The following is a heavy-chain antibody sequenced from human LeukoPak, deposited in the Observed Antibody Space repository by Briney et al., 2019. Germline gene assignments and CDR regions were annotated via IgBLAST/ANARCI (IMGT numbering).Heavy chain of an antibody. CDR1: GFTFSSYG. D-gene: IGHD5-12*01. Sequence: PGGSLRLSCAASGFTFSSYGMHWVRQAPGKGLEWVAFVRYDGSNKYYADSVKGRFTISRDNSKNTLYLQMNSLRAEDTAVYYCAQGLRYSGYDLGYWGQGTLVTVSS. J-gene: IGHJ4*02. CDR2: VRYDGSNK. V-gene: IGHV3-30*02. CDR3: AQGLRYSGYDLGY.